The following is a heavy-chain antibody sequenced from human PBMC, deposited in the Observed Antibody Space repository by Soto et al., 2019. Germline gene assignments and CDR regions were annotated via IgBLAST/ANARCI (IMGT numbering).Heavy chain of an antibody. Sequence: GGSLRLSCAASGFTFSSYWMHWVRQAPGKGQVWVSRINSDGSSTSYADSVKGRFTISRDNAKNTLYLQMNSLRAEDTAVYYCAVAVAGPTAIGYWGQGTLVTVSS. D-gene: IGHD6-19*01. CDR3: AVAVAGPTAIGY. CDR1: GFTFSSYW. CDR2: INSDGSST. V-gene: IGHV3-74*01. J-gene: IGHJ4*02.